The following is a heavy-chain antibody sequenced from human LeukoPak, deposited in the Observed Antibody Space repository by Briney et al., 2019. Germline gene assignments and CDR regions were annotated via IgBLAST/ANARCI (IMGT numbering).Heavy chain of an antibody. CDR1: GDSISSSNCY. Sequence: SETLSLTCTVSGDSISSSNCYWGWIRQPPGKGLEWIGSIYFSGGTYYNASLKSRVTISVDTSKNQFSLKLSSVTAADTAVYYCARQTGSGLFSLPGGQGTLVTASS. D-gene: IGHD3-10*01. V-gene: IGHV4-39*01. CDR3: ARQTGSGLFSLP. CDR2: IYFSGGT. J-gene: IGHJ4*02.